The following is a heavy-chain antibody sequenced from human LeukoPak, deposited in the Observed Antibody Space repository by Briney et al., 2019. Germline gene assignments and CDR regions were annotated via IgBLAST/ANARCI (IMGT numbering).Heavy chain of an antibody. CDR1: GFTFSSYA. Sequence: GGSLRLSCSASGFTFSSYAMHRVRQAPGKGLEYVSAISSNGGSTYYADSVKGRFTISRDNSKNTLYLQMSSLRAEDTAVYYCVKESRFYGMDVWGKGTTVTVSS. CDR2: ISSNGGST. J-gene: IGHJ6*04. CDR3: VKESRFYGMDV. V-gene: IGHV3-64D*06.